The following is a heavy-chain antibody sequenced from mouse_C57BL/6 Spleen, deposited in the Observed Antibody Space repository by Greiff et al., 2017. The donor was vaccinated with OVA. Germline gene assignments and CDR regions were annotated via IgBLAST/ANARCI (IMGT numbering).Heavy chain of an antibody. CDR1: GYTFTSYW. Sequence: QVQLQQPGAELVMPGASVKLSCKASGYTFTSYWMHWVKQRPGQGLEWIGEIDPSDSYTNYNQKFKGKSTLTVDKSSSTAYMQLSSLTSEDSAVYYCARKSITTVVGFDYWGQGTTLTVSS. CDR2: IDPSDSYT. D-gene: IGHD1-1*01. CDR3: ARKSITTVVGFDY. J-gene: IGHJ2*01. V-gene: IGHV1-69*01.